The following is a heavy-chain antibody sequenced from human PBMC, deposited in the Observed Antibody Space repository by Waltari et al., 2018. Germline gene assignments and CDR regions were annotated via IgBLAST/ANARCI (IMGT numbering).Heavy chain of an antibody. CDR2: IYHSGTT. J-gene: IGHJ4*02. Sequence: QVQLQESGPRLVKPSETLSLTCAVSGFSINSGYFWGWIRQPPGKGLEWIGRIYHSGTTAYNPSLRSRVTISVDLSGNHFSLKLTSVTASDTAVYYCVSSGSTHGGFDYWGQGTLVTVSS. D-gene: IGHD1-26*01. V-gene: IGHV4-38-2*01. CDR1: GFSINSGYF. CDR3: VSSGSTHGGFDY.